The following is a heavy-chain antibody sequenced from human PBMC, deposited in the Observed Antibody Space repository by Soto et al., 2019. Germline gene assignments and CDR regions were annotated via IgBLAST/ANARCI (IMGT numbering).Heavy chain of an antibody. D-gene: IGHD2-8*02. CDR2: IYYSDST. CDR1: GGSLSSYY. J-gene: IGHJ3*02. CDR3: ARNMDAWSSLPFDI. V-gene: IGHV4-59*12. Sequence: SETLSLTCTVSGGSLSSYYWSWIRQSPGKGLENLGYIYYSDSTNYNPSFKSRITISVDTSKNQFSLKLTSVTAVDTAVYYCARNMDAWSSLPFDIWGRGTMVTVSS.